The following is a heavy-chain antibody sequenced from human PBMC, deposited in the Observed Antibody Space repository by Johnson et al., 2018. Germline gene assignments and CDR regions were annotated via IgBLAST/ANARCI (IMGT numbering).Heavy chain of an antibody. CDR2: ISGSGDST. CDR3: AKVLLWSVQYFQH. V-gene: IGHV3-23*04. Sequence: VQLVQSGGGLVQPGGSLRLSCAASGFTFSSYAMSWVRQAPGKGLEWVSVISGSGDSTYYADSVKGRFTLSRDNSKNTLYLQMNSLRAEDTAVYYCAKVLLWSVQYFQHWGQGTLVTVSS. CDR1: GFTFSSYA. J-gene: IGHJ1*01. D-gene: IGHD3-10*01.